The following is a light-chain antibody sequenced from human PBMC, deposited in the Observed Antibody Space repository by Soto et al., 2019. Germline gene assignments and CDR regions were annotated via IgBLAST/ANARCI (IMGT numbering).Light chain of an antibody. CDR1: SSDVGGFNY. CDR3: SSYTSSSTRV. CDR2: DVS. Sequence: QSVLTQPDSVSGSPGQSITISCTGTSSDVGGFNYVSWYQQHPGKAPKLLIHDVSNRPSGVSNRFSGSKSGNTASLTISGLQAEDEADYYCSSYTSSSTRVFGTGTKLTVL. J-gene: IGLJ1*01. V-gene: IGLV2-14*01.